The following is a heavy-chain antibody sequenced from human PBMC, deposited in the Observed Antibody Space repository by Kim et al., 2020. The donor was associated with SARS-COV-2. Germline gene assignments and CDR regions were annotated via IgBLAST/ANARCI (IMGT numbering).Heavy chain of an antibody. D-gene: IGHD1-1*01. CDR2: ISGSGGST. V-gene: IGHV3-23*01. CDR3: AKMGTGNYYGMVV. J-gene: IGHJ6*02. CDR1: GFTFSSYA. Sequence: GGSLRLSCAASGFTFSSYAMSWVRQAPGKGLEWVSAISGSGGSTYYADSVKGWFAISRDNSKNTLYLQMNSLRAEDTAVYYCAKMGTGNYYGMVVWGQGTTVSVSS.